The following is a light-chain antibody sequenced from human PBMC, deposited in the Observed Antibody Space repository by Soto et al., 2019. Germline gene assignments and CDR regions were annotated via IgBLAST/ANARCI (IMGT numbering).Light chain of an antibody. Sequence: QSALTQPPSASESPGQTVTISCTGTSSDVGRYNYVSWYQQHPGKAPKLMISEVNKRASGVPDRFSGSKSGNTASLTVSGLQAEDEADYYCSSYAGTHTVFGTGTKVTVL. CDR3: SSYAGTHTV. CDR1: SSDVGRYNY. CDR2: EVN. V-gene: IGLV2-8*01. J-gene: IGLJ1*01.